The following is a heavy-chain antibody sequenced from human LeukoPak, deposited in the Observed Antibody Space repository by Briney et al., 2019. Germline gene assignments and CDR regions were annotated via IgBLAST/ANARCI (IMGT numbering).Heavy chain of an antibody. J-gene: IGHJ4*02. CDR3: AKRTIIVVVPAAMDY. Sequence: PGGSLRLSCAASGFTFSSYAMSWVRQAPGKGLEWVSAISGSGGSTYYADSVKGRFTISRDNSKNTLYLQMNSLRAGDTAVYYCAKRTIIVVVPAAMDYWGQGTLVTVSS. D-gene: IGHD2-2*01. CDR2: ISGSGGST. V-gene: IGHV3-23*01. CDR1: GFTFSSYA.